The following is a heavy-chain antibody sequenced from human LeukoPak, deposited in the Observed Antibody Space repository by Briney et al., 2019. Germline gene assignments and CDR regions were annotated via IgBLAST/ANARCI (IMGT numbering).Heavy chain of an antibody. Sequence: SGESLRLSCAASGFTFSTYAMSWVRQAPGKGLEWVSTISGSGGSTYYADSVKGRFTISRDNSKNTLYLQMNSLRAEDTAIYYCAKVQDYDILTGYYIAGGKFDYWGQGTLVTVSS. CDR3: AKVQDYDILTGYYIAGGKFDY. CDR1: GFTFSTYA. J-gene: IGHJ4*02. V-gene: IGHV3-23*01. D-gene: IGHD3-9*01. CDR2: ISGSGGST.